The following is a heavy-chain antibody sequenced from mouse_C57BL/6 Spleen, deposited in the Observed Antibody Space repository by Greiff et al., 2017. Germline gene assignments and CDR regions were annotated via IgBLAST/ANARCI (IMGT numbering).Heavy chain of an antibody. CDR3: ARQTAQALAWFAY. Sequence: QVQLQQPGAELVKPGASVKLSCKASGYTFTSYWMHWVKQRPGQGLEWIGMIHPNSGSTNYNEKFKSKATLTVDKSSSTAYMQLSSLTSEDSAVYYCARQTAQALAWFAYWGQGTLVTVSA. V-gene: IGHV1-64*01. CDR1: GYTFTSYW. CDR2: IHPNSGST. J-gene: IGHJ3*01. D-gene: IGHD3-2*02.